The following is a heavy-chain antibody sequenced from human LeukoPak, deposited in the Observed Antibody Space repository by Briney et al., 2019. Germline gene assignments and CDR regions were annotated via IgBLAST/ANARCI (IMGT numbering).Heavy chain of an antibody. CDR1: GGSISSGGYY. CDR2: IYYSGST. CDR3: ASSTIFGVNIWPSWGYFDY. Sequence: SETLSLTCTVSGGSISSGGYYWSWIRQPPGKGLEWIGYIYYSGSTYYNPSLKSRVTISVDTSKNQFSLKLSSVTAADTAVYNCASSTIFGVNIWPSWGYFDYWGQGTLVTVSS. J-gene: IGHJ4*02. V-gene: IGHV4-31*03. D-gene: IGHD3-3*01.